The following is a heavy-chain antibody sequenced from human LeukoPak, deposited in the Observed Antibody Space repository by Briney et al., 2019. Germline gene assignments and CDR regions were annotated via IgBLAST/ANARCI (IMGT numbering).Heavy chain of an antibody. D-gene: IGHD4-23*01. V-gene: IGHV4-59*08. J-gene: IGHJ4*02. CDR2: IYYTGTT. Sequence: SETLSLTCTVSGGFINSYYWTWIRQPPGKGLEWIGSIYYTGTTSYNSSLKSRVTISIDTSKNQFSLNLNSVTAADTAVYYCARHWYGGNFLFDYWGQGTLITVSS. CDR1: GGFINSYY. CDR3: ARHWYGGNFLFDY.